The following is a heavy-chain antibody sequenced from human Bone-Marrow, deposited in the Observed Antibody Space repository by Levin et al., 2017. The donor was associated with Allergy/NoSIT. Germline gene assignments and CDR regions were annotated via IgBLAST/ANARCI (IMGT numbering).Heavy chain of an antibody. D-gene: IGHD6-19*01. J-gene: IGHJ4*02. CDR2: IWYDGSNK. CDR1: GFTFSSYG. V-gene: IGHV3-33*01. CDR3: ARAGIAVFDY. Sequence: LSLTCAASGFTFSSYGMHWVRQAPGKGLEWVAVIWYDGSNKYYADSVKGRFTISRDNSKNTLYLQMNSLRAEDTAVYYCARAGIAVFDYWGQGTLVTVSS.